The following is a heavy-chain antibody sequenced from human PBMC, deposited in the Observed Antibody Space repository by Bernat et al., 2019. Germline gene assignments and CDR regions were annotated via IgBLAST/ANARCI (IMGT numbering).Heavy chain of an antibody. Sequence: QVQLVQSGAEVKKPGASVKVSCKASGYTFTGYYMHWVRQAPGQGLEWMGWINPKSCGPNSSQKFQGWVTMTRSTSISTAYMKLSRLRSDDTAVYYWARALRFLESGGEWRFDLWGQGTLVTVSS. V-gene: IGHV1-2*04. D-gene: IGHD3-3*01. CDR1: GYTFTGYY. CDR3: ARALRFLESGGEWRFDL. CDR2: INPKSCGP. J-gene: IGHJ5*02.